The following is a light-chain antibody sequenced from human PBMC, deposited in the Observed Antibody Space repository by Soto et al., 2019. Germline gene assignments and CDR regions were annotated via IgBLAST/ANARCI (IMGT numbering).Light chain of an antibody. CDR3: HQYNNRPPYT. V-gene: IGKV3-15*01. CDR2: GAS. Sequence: ETVMTQSPATLSVSPGERVTLSCRASQSVSTNLAWYQQRPGQAPRLLIYGASTRATGIPARFSGSGSGTEFTLTISSLQSEDFAVYDCHQYNNRPPYTFGQGTQLEIK. J-gene: IGKJ2*01. CDR1: QSVSTN.